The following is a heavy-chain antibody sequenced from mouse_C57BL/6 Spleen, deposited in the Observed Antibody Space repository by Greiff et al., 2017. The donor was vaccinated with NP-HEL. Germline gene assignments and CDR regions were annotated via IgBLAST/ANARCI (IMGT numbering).Heavy chain of an antibody. CDR3: ARRMMDY. V-gene: IGHV5-17*01. CDR1: GFTFSDYG. J-gene: IGHJ4*01. CDR2: ISSGSSTI. Sequence: EVPPVESGGGLVEPGWSPKLSCAASGFTFSDYGMHWVRQAPEKGLEWVAYISSGSSTIHYADTVKGRFTISRDNAKNTLFLQMTSLRSEDTAMYYCARRMMDYWGQGTSVTVSS.